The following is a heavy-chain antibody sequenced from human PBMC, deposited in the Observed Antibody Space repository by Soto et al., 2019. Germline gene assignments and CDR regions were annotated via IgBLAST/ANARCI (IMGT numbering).Heavy chain of an antibody. Sequence: PGGSLGLSSLASGFTFRNYWMSWARQARGKGLELVDNIKQDGSEKYYVGSVKGRFTISRDNAKNSLYLQMNSLRADDTAIYHCARYTYSSSWFDCWGQGTLVTVSS. D-gene: IGHD6-13*01. CDR3: ARYTYSSSWFDC. CDR1: GFTFRNYW. J-gene: IGHJ4*02. CDR2: IKQDGSEK. V-gene: IGHV3-7*03.